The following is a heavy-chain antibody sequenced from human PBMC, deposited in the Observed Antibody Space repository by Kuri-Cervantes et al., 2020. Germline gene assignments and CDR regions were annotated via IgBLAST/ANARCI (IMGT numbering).Heavy chain of an antibody. Sequence: ESLKISCTVSGGSISSYYWSWIRQPAGKGLEWIGRIYTSGSTNYNPSLKSRVTISVDKSKNQFSLRLNSVTAADTAVYYCARDFQGTGYFDYWGQGVLVTVSS. D-gene: IGHD1-1*01. J-gene: IGHJ4*02. CDR3: ARDFQGTGYFDY. V-gene: IGHV4-4*07. CDR2: IYTSGST. CDR1: GGSISSYY.